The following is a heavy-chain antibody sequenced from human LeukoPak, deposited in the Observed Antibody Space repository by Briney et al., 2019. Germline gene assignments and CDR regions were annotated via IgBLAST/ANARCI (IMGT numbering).Heavy chain of an antibody. CDR1: GFTFDDYA. CDR3: AKDRGYSGYDYSSAADAFDI. D-gene: IGHD5-12*01. J-gene: IGHJ3*02. V-gene: IGHV3-9*01. Sequence: GGSLRLSCAASGFTFDDYAMHWVRQAPGEGLEWVSGISWNSGSIGYADSVKGRFTISRDNAKNSLYLQMNSLRAEDTALYYCAKDRGYSGYDYSSAADAFDIWGQGTMVTVSS. CDR2: ISWNSGSI.